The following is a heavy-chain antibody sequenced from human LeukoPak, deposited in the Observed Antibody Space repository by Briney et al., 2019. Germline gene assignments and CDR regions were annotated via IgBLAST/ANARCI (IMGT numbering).Heavy chain of an antibody. Sequence: PGESLRLSCTASGFKFSIYAMGWVRQAPGKGLEWVSGISAGGGTTFYADSVKGRFTISRDTSNNTLYLQMDSLRAEDTAIYYCAKDHKGSFYPYYFDSWGQGTVVTVSS. V-gene: IGHV3-23*01. CDR1: GFKFSIYA. CDR3: AKDHKGSFYPYYFDS. D-gene: IGHD5/OR15-5a*01. CDR2: ISAGGGTT. J-gene: IGHJ4*02.